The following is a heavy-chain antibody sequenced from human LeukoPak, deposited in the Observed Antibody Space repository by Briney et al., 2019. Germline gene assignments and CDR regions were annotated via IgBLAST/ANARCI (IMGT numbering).Heavy chain of an antibody. V-gene: IGHV1-2*02. CDR1: GYTFTGYY. Sequence: ASVKVSCKASGYTFTGYYMHWVRQAPGQGLEWMGWINPNSGGTNYAQKFQGRVTMTRDTSISTAYMELSRLRSDDTAVYYCARGETSSSSPFDIWGQGTMVTVSS. CDR2: INPNSGGT. D-gene: IGHD6-13*01. J-gene: IGHJ3*02. CDR3: ARGETSSSSPFDI.